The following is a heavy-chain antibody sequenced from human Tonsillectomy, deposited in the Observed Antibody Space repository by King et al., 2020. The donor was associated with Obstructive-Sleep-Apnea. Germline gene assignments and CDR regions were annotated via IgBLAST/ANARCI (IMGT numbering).Heavy chain of an antibody. CDR2: IYTSGST. V-gene: IGHV4-4*07. CDR1: GGSISSYY. J-gene: IGHJ4*02. CDR3: EAENYDILTGYYAVY. Sequence: QLQESGPGLVKPSETLSLTCTVSGGSISSYYWSWIRQPAGKGLEWIGRIYTSGSTNYNPSLKSRVTMSVDTSKNQFSLKLSSVTAADTAVYYCEAENYDILTGYYAVYWGQGTLVTVSS. D-gene: IGHD3-9*01.